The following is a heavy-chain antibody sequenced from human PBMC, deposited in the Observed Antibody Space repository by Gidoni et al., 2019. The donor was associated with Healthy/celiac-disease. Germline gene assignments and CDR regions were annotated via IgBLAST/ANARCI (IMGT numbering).Heavy chain of an antibody. J-gene: IGHJ4*02. CDR1: GFTFSSYS. CDR3: ARVITGGVAHDY. CDR2: ISSSSSTI. D-gene: IGHD3-16*01. Sequence: EVQLVESGGGLVQPGGALRLSCAASGFTFSSYSMNRVRQAPGKGLGWVSYISSSSSTIYYADSVKGRFTISRDNAKNSLYLQMNSLRAEDTAVYYCARVITGGVAHDYWGQGTLVTVSS. V-gene: IGHV3-48*01.